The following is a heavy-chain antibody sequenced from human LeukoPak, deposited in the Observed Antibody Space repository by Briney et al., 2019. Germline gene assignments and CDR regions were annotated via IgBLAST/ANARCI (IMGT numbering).Heavy chain of an antibody. CDR2: IYYSGNS. CDR1: GGSISSGYF. J-gene: IGHJ5*02. V-gene: IGHV4-31*03. CDR3: ARDSLPLRGGAPPSFDP. Sequence: SQTLSLTCTVSGGSISSGYFWRWLRQHPGKGLEWIGYIYYSGNSYYNPSLKSRVTISVDTSKNQLSLKLSSVTAADTAVYYCARDSLPLRGGAPPSFDPWGQGTLVTVSS. D-gene: IGHD3-10*01.